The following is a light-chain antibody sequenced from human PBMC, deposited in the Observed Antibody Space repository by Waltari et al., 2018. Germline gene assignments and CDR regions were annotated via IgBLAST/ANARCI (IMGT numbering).Light chain of an antibody. CDR1: SGSIAINY. CDR2: EDN. Sequence: NFMLTQPHSVSESPGKTVTISCTGSSGSIAINYVQWYQQRPGSAPTTVIFEDNQRPSGVPDRFSGSIDSSSNAASLTISGLKTEDEADYYCQSYDTSNHGVFGGGTKLTVL. CDR3: QSYDTSNHGV. V-gene: IGLV6-57*02. J-gene: IGLJ2*01.